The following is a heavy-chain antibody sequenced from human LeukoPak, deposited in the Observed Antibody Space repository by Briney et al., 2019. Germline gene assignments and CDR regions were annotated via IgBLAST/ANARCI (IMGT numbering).Heavy chain of an antibody. V-gene: IGHV1-2*06. J-gene: IGHJ4*02. Sequence: ASVKVSCKASGYTFTGYYIHWVRQAPGQGPEWMGRINPNSGDTNYAQKFQGRVTMTRDTSSSTAYMELSRLRSDDTAVYYCARAGHNSDSGGYDYWGQGTLVTVSS. CDR2: INPNSGDT. D-gene: IGHD3-22*01. CDR1: GYTFTGYY. CDR3: ARAGHNSDSGGYDY.